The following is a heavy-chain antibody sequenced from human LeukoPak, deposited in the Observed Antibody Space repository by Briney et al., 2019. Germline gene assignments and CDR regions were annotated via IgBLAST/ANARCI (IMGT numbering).Heavy chain of an antibody. J-gene: IGHJ4*02. D-gene: IGHD3-9*01. V-gene: IGHV1-46*01. CDR3: ARDRYYGLLTGRGIGTLGFDY. CDR1: GYTFTTYY. CDR2: INPSGGST. Sequence: VASVKVSCKASGYTFTTYYMHWVRQAPGQGLEWMGIINPSGGSTTYAQKFQGRVTMTKDTSTSTVYMQLSSLRSEDTAVYYCARDRYYGLLTGRGIGTLGFDYWGQGTLVTVSS.